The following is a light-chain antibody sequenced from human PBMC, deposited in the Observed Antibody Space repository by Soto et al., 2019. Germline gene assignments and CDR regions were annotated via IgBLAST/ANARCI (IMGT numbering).Light chain of an antibody. CDR2: TGS. V-gene: IGKV1-12*01. CDR1: QAIDSW. CDR3: QQSYRTPIT. Sequence: DIQMTQSPSSVSASVGDRVTITCRASQAIDSWLAWYQQKPGEAPKLLIFTGSLLHSGVPPRFSGSGSGTDFTLTISSLQPEDFATYYCQQSYRTPITFGQGTRLEIK. J-gene: IGKJ5*01.